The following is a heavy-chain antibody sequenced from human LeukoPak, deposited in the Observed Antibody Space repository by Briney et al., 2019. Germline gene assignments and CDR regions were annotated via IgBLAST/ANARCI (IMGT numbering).Heavy chain of an antibody. CDR1: GFTFSSYS. CDR2: ISSSSSYI. Sequence: GGSLRLSCAASGFTFSSYSMNWVRKAPGKGLGWVSSISSSSSYIYYADSVKGRFTISRDNAKNSLYLQMNSLRAEDTAVYYCARQIVVVPAAIYMDVWGKGTTVTISS. V-gene: IGHV3-21*01. D-gene: IGHD2-2*01. J-gene: IGHJ6*03. CDR3: ARQIVVVPAAIYMDV.